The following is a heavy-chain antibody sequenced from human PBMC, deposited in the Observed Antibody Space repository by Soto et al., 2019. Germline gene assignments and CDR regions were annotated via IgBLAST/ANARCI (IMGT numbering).Heavy chain of an antibody. V-gene: IGHV2-5*02. CDR2: IYLDDDK. Sequence: QITLNESGPTQVKPRQTLTLTCTFSGFSLTTSGVGVGWIRQSPGKAPEWLALIYLDDDKRYSPSLKSRLTITKDTSKNPVVLTMADLDPADTATYYCAHRVLRTVFGLVTTTAIYFDFWGQGTPVAVSS. J-gene: IGHJ4*02. D-gene: IGHD3-3*01. CDR1: GFSLTTSGVG. CDR3: AHRVLRTVFGLVTTTAIYFDF.